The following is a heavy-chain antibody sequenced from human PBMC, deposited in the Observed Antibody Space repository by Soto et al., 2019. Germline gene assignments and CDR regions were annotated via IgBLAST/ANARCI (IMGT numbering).Heavy chain of an antibody. Sequence: SEALSLTCADSGYSSSGSNWWGWIRQPPGEGLEWIGYIDYSGSTYYNPSLKSRVIMSVDTSKNQFSLKLRSVTAVDTAVYYCARSKGSGSYEFDSWGQGTLVTVSS. V-gene: IGHV4-28*01. CDR1: GYSSSGSNW. J-gene: IGHJ4*02. CDR3: ARSKGSGSYEFDS. D-gene: IGHD3-10*01. CDR2: IDYSGST.